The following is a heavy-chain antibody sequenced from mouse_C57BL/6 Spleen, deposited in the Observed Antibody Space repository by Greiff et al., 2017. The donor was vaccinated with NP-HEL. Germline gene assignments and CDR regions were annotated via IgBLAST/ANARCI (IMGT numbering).Heavy chain of an antibody. CDR1: GFSLTSYG. CDR3: ARRYYGSSYEAWFAY. CDR2: IWSGGST. V-gene: IGHV2-2*01. D-gene: IGHD1-1*01. Sequence: VKLMESGPGLVQPSQSLSITCTVSGFSLTSYGVHWVRQSPGKGLEWLGVIWSGGSTDYNAAFISRLSISKDNSKSQVFFKMNSLQADDTAIYYCARRYYGSSYEAWFAYWGQGTLVTVSA. J-gene: IGHJ3*01.